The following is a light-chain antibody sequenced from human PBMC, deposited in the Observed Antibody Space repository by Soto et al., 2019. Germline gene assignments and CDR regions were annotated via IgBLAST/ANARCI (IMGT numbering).Light chain of an antibody. V-gene: IGLV1-44*01. Sequence: QSVLTQPPSTSGTPGHRVTISCSGTRSNIGSSTVNWYQQLPGTAPKLLIYGDDQRPSGVPDRFSGSKSGTSVFLAISGLQSEDEADYYCIAWDNSLSAVVFGGGTKVTVL. CDR1: RSNIGSST. J-gene: IGLJ2*01. CDR3: IAWDNSLSAVV. CDR2: GDD.